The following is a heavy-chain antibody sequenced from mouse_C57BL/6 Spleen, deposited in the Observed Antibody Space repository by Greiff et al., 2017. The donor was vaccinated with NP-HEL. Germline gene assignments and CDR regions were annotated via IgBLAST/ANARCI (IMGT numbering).Heavy chain of an antibody. CDR3: TRDRDGSSFDY. CDR2: ISRGGDYI. D-gene: IGHD1-1*01. CDR1: GFTFSSYA. V-gene: IGHV5-9-1*02. Sequence: EVKLQESGEGLVKPGGSLKLSCAASGFTFSSYAMSWVRQTPEKRLEWVAYISRGGDYIYYADTVKGRFTISRDNARNTLYLQMSSLKSEDTAMYYCTRDRDGSSFDYWGQGTTLTVSS. J-gene: IGHJ2*01.